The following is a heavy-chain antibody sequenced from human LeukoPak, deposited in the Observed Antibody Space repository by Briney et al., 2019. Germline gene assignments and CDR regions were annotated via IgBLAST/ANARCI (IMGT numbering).Heavy chain of an antibody. Sequence: GGSLRLSCAASGFTFTSYSMNWVRQAPGKGLEWVSYISSSSSTMYYADSVKGRFTISRDNAKNSLYLQMNSLRVEDTAVYYCARDPGGSSWYPNWFDPWGQGTLVTVSS. CDR1: GFTFTSYS. V-gene: IGHV3-48*01. CDR2: ISSSSSTM. CDR3: ARDPGGSSWYPNWFDP. J-gene: IGHJ5*02. D-gene: IGHD6-13*01.